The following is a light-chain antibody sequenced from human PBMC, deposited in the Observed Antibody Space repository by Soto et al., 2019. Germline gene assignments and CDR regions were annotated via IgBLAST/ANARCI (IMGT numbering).Light chain of an antibody. J-gene: IGLJ2*01. Sequence: QSALTQPASVSGSPGQSITISCTGTSSDVGNYNLVSWYQHHPDTAPKLMIYEVSKRPSGVSNRFSGSKSGNTASLTISGLLAEDEADYYCCSAGNSPSAVVFGGGTKLTVL. CDR3: CSAGNSPSAVV. CDR2: EVS. CDR1: SSDVGNYNL. V-gene: IGLV2-23*02.